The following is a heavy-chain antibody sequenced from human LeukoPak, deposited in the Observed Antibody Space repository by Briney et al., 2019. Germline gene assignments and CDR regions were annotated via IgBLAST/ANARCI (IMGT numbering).Heavy chain of an antibody. D-gene: IGHD3-10*01. CDR2: LSGSGGGT. CDR1: GITLSNYG. J-gene: IGHJ4*02. CDR3: AKRGVVIRVFLVGFHKEAYYFDS. Sequence: PGGSLRLSCAVSGITLSNYGMSWVRQAPGKGLEWLAGLSGSGGGTNYADSVQGRFTISRDNPMNALYLQMNSLRAEDTAVYFCAKRGVVIRVFLVGFHKEAYYFDSWGQGALVTVSS. V-gene: IGHV3-23*01.